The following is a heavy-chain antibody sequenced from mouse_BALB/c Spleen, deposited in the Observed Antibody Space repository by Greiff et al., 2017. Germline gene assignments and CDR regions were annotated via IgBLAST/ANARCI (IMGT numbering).Heavy chain of an antibody. J-gene: IGHJ2*01. CDR2: ISYSGST. CDR3: ARLLRLPYFDY. V-gene: IGHV3-2*02. Sequence: EVQLQQSGPGLVKPSQSLSLTCTVTGYSITSDYAWNWIRQFPGNKLEWMGYISYSGSTSYNPSLKSRISITRDTSKNQFFLQLNSVTTEDTATYYCARLLRLPYFDYWGQGTTLTVSS. D-gene: IGHD1-2*01. CDR1: GYSITSDYA.